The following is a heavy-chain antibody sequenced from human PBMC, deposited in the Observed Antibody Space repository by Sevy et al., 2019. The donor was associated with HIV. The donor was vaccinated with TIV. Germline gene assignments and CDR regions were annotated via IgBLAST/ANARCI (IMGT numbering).Heavy chain of an antibody. CDR1: GFTFSDYN. CDR3: ARARDMVRGVPVDHYFDY. V-gene: IGHV3-48*01. Sequence: GESLKISCAASGFTFSDYNMNWVRQAPGKGLEWVSYISSSSSTIYYADSVKGRFTISRDNAKNSLYLQMNSLRAEDTAVYYCARARDMVRGVPVDHYFDYWGQGTLVTVSS. J-gene: IGHJ4*02. D-gene: IGHD3-10*01. CDR2: ISSSSSTI.